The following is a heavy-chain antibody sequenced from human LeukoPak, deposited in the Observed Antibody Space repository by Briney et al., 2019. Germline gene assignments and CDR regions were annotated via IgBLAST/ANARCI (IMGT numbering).Heavy chain of an antibody. V-gene: IGHV1-18*01. CDR3: ARDFSKLYDSSGYTPDY. J-gene: IGHJ4*02. CDR1: GYTFTSYG. CDR2: ISAYNGNT. Sequence: ASVKVSCKASGYTFTSYGISWVRQAPGQGLEWMGLISAYNGNTNYAQKLQGRVTMTTDTSTSTAYMELRSLRSDDTAVYYCARDFSKLYDSSGYTPDYWGQGTLVTVSS. D-gene: IGHD3-22*01.